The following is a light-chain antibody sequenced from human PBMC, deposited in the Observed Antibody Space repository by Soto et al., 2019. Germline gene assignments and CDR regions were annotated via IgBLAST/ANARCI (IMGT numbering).Light chain of an antibody. CDR3: QKYDSDPRT. CDR1: QNINSY. V-gene: IGKV1-27*01. CDR2: GSS. Sequence: DIQMTQSPSSLSASIGDTVTITCRASQNINSYLNWYQQKPGKVPKLLIYGSSTLQSGVPSRFSGSGSGTDFTLTISSLQPEDVATYYCQKYDSDPRTFGQGTKVDI. J-gene: IGKJ1*01.